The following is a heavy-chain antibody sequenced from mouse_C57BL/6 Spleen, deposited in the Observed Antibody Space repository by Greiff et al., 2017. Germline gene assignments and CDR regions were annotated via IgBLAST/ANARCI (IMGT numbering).Heavy chain of an antibody. J-gene: IGHJ4*01. Sequence: EVQVVESGGGLVKPGGSLKLSCAASGFTFSDYGMHWVRQAPEKGLEWVAYISSGSSTIYYADTVKGRFTISRDNAKNTLFLQMTSLRSEDTAMYYCAREGYAMDDWGQGTSVTVSS. CDR2: ISSGSSTI. CDR1: GFTFSDYG. CDR3: AREGYAMDD. V-gene: IGHV5-17*01.